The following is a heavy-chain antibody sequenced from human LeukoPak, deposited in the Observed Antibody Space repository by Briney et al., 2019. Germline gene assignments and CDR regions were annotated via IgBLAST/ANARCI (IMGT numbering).Heavy chain of an antibody. D-gene: IGHD2-2*01. Sequence: PSQTLSLTCTVSGGSISCGDYYWSWIRQHPGKGLEWIGYIYYSGSTYYNPSLKSRVTISVDTSKNQFSLKLSSVTAADTAVYYCARGIVVVPAALNWFDPWGQGTLVTVSS. V-gene: IGHV4-31*03. CDR1: GGSISCGDYY. CDR3: ARGIVVVPAALNWFDP. CDR2: IYYSGST. J-gene: IGHJ5*02.